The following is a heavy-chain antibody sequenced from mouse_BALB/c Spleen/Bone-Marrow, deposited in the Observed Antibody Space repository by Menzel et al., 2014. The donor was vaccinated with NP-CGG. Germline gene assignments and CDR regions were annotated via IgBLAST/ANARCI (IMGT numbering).Heavy chain of an antibody. V-gene: IGHV14-3*02. J-gene: IGHJ3*01. CDR3: TTYYGSRFTY. Sequence: EVMLVESGAELVKPGASVKLSCTASGFNIKDTYMHWVKQRPEQGLEWIGRIDPANGNTKYDPKFQGKATITADTSSNTAYLQLSSLPSEDTAVYYCTTYYGSRFTYWGQATLVTVSA. CDR1: GFNIKDTY. D-gene: IGHD2-9*01. CDR2: IDPANGNT.